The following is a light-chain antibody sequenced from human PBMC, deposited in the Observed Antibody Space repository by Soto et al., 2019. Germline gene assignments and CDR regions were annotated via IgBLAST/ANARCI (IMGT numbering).Light chain of an antibody. J-gene: IGKJ2*01. CDR1: QSVGTK. Sequence: IVITQSPATLSVSPGERATLSCRASQSVGTKLAWYQQKLGQAPRLLVYHASARATGVPARFSGSGSGTEFTLTISSLQSEDFAVYYCQQYKNWPPSYTFGQGTKVDIK. CDR2: HAS. CDR3: QQYKNWPPSYT. V-gene: IGKV3-15*01.